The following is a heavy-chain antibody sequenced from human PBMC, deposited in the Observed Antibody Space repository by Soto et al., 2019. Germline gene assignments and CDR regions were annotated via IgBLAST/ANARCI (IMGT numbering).Heavy chain of an antibody. D-gene: IGHD4-17*01. CDR3: ARDNGPYGEYHIWFDP. V-gene: IGHV1-18*04. J-gene: IGHJ5*02. CDR1: GYTFTSYG. CDR2: TSPYNCKT. Sequence: QVQLVQSGAEVKKPGASVKVSCKSSGYTFTSYGISWVRQAPGQGLEWMGWTSPYNCKTNYAQKLQGRVTMTTGTYTSTAFVELMCVRSADTAVYYCARDNGPYGEYHIWFDPCGEGTPVTFSS.